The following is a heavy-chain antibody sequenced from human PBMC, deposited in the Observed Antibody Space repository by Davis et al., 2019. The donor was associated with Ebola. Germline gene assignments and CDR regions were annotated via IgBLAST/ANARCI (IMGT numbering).Heavy chain of an antibody. CDR3: ARDHPEYYDFWSGYYRY. D-gene: IGHD3-3*01. Sequence: GESLKISCAASGFTFSSYGMHWVRQAPGKGLEWVAVIWYDGSNKYYADSVKGRFTISRDNAKNSLYLQMNSLRAEDTAVYYCARDHPEYYDFWSGYYRYWGQGTLVTVSS. V-gene: IGHV3-33*01. CDR1: GFTFSSYG. J-gene: IGHJ4*02. CDR2: IWYDGSNK.